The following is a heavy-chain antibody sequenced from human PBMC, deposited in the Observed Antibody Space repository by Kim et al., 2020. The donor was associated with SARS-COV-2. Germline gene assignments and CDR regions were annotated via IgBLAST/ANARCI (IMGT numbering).Heavy chain of an antibody. CDR2: ISWNGNNI. CDR1: GFTFGDYV. D-gene: IGHD6-19*01. V-gene: IGHV3-9*01. J-gene: IGHJ4*02. CDR3: AKGNAGYTSGWYGH. Sequence: GGSLRLSCEASGFTFGDYVMDWVRQAPGKGLEWVSGISWNGNNIAYADSVKGRFTISRDNAKNSLYLQMNSLRPEDTALYYCAKGNAGYTSGWYGHWGQGPLLTVSS.